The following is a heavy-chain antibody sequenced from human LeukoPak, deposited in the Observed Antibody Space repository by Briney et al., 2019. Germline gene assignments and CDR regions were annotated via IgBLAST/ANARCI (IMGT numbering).Heavy chain of an antibody. CDR1: GYTFTIYG. CDR3: ARCTGGGSCYGVRY. Sequence: APVKVSCKASGYTFTIYGISWVRQAPGQGLEWMGWISAYNGNTNYAQKLQGRVTMTTDTSTSTAYMELRSLRSDDTAVYYCARCTGGGSCYGVRYWGQGTLVTVSS. D-gene: IGHD2-15*01. CDR2: ISAYNGNT. J-gene: IGHJ4*02. V-gene: IGHV1-18*01.